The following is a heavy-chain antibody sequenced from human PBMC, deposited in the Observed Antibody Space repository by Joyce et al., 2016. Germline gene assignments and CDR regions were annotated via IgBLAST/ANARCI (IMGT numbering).Heavy chain of an antibody. D-gene: IGHD5-24*01. Sequence: EVQLVESGGGLVQPGGSLRLSCEAPGFTFSRYWMHWIRQGPGKGLVWGSRSKFDGTYTNYADFVRGRLTISRDNAKNTLYLQMNSLRVEDTAVYYCVRDGDAYNFDYWGQGTLVTVSS. V-gene: IGHV3-74*01. CDR3: VRDGDAYNFDY. CDR2: SKFDGTYT. CDR1: GFTFSRYW. J-gene: IGHJ4*02.